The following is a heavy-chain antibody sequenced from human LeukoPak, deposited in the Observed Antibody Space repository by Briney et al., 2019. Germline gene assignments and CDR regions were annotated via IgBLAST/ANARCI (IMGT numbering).Heavy chain of an antibody. CDR1: GFTVSSNY. CDR2: IYSGGST. Sequence: QPGGSLRLSCAASGFTVSSNYMSWVRQAPGKGLEWVSVIYSGGSTYYADSVKGRFTISRDNSKNTLYLQMSSLRADDTAVYYCSKKGQSEDYGKPGWGQGTLVSVST. V-gene: IGHV3-53*01. D-gene: IGHD4-17*01. CDR3: SKKGQSEDYGKPG. J-gene: IGHJ4*02.